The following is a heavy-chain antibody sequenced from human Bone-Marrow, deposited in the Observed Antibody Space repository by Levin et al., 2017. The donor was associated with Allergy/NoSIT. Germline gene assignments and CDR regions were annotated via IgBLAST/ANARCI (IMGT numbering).Heavy chain of an antibody. CDR1: GVIFSNYA. V-gene: IGHV3-30*04. CDR3: AGARTADSSGWYDLFDY. D-gene: IGHD6-19*01. CDR2: ISHDGTNK. J-gene: IGHJ4*02. Sequence: GGSLRLSCAASGVIFSNYAMHWVRQAPGRGLEWVSVISHDGTNKDYADSAKGQFTVSRDNSKNTLYLQLNSLRAEDTALYFCAGARTADSSGWYDLFDYWGQGILVTVSS.